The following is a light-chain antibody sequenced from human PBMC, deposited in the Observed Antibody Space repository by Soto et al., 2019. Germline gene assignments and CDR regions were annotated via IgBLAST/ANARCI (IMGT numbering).Light chain of an antibody. Sequence: QSVLTQPPSASGTPGQRVTISCSGSSSNIETNYVYWYQQFPGTAPKVLIYRNNQRPSRVPDRFSASKSGTSASLAISGLRSEDAADYYCAAWDGSLSGWVFGGGTKLTVL. CDR1: SSNIETNY. CDR3: AAWDGSLSGWV. CDR2: RNN. J-gene: IGLJ3*02. V-gene: IGLV1-47*01.